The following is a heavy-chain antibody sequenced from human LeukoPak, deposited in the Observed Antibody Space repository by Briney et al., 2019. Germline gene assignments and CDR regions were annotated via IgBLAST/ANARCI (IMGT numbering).Heavy chain of an antibody. J-gene: IGHJ6*04. V-gene: IGHV3-23*01. CDR2: ISGSGGST. D-gene: IGHD3-9*01. CDR3: AKGTLRYFDWLLSSLDV. CDR1: GFTFSSYA. Sequence: GASLRLSCAASGFTFSSYAMSWVRQAPGKGLEWVSAISGSGGSTYYADSVKGRFTISRDNSKNTLYLQMNSLRAEDTAVYYCAKGTLRYFDWLLSSLDVWGKGTTVTVSS.